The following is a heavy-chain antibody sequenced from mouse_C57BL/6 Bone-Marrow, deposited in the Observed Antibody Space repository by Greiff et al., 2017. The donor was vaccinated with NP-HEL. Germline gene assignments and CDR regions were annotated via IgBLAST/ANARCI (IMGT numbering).Heavy chain of an antibody. CDR3: TGGYYGSSSYYFDY. Sequence: EVKLLESGGGLVQPGGSMKLSCVASGFTFSNYWMNWVRQSPEKGLEWVAQIRLKSDNYATHYAESVKGRFTISRDDSKSSVYLQMNNLRAEDTGIYYCTGGYYGSSSYYFDYWGQGTTLTVSS. D-gene: IGHD1-1*01. J-gene: IGHJ2*01. CDR2: IRLKSDNYAT. CDR1: GFTFSNYW. V-gene: IGHV6-3*01.